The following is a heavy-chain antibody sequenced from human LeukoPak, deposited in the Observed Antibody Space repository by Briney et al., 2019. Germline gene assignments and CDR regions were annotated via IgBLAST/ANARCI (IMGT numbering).Heavy chain of an antibody. CDR3: RCSITMVRGVIIASYKDY. CDR1: GFTFSSYS. J-gene: IGHJ4*02. V-gene: IGHV3-21*01. CDR2: ISSSSSYI. D-gene: IGHD3-10*01. Sequence: GSLRLSCAASGFTFSSYSMNWVRQAPGKGLEWLSSISSSSSYIYYADSVKGRFTISRDNAKNSLYLQMNSLRAEDTAVYYCRCSITMVRGVIIASYKDYWGQGTLVTVSS.